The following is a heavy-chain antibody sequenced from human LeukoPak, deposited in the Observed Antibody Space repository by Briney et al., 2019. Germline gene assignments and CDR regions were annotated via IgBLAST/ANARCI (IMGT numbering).Heavy chain of an antibody. CDR2: INSDGSST. CDR1: GSTFSSYW. V-gene: IGHV3-74*01. CDR3: VRGGAAMAYY. J-gene: IGHJ4*02. Sequence: PGGSLRLSCSASGSTFSSYWMHRVRQAPGKGLVWVSRINSDGSSTSYADSVKGRFTISRDNAKNTLYLQMNSLRAEDTAVYYCVRGGAAMAYYWGQGTLVTVSS. D-gene: IGHD5-18*01.